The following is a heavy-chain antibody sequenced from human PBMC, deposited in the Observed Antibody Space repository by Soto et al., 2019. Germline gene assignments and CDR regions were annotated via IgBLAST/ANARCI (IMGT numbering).Heavy chain of an antibody. J-gene: IGHJ4*02. D-gene: IGHD3-16*01. Sequence: QAQLVQSGADAKQPGASVRVSCKASGYTFTDFALHWVRQAPGQGLEWMGWINVGNGNTGYSRKFQGRVTSDRDMSATTAYIEVTSLTSEDTAIYYCAREGAHYAPFDLWGQGTLVTVSS. CDR1: GYTFTDFA. CDR2: INVGNGNT. CDR3: AREGAHYAPFDL. V-gene: IGHV1-3*01.